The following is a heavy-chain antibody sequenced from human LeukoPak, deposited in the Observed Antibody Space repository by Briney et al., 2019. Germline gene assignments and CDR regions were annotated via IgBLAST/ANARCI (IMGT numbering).Heavy chain of an antibody. Sequence: GGSLRLSCAASGFTFSSSAMSWVRQAPGKGLEWVSTISNNGGYTYYADSVQGRFTISRDNSKSTLCLQMNSLKAEDTAVYYCAKQLGYCSDGSCYFPYWGQGTLVTVSS. CDR1: GFTFSSSA. D-gene: IGHD2-15*01. CDR2: ISNNGGYT. V-gene: IGHV3-23*01. CDR3: AKQLGYCSDGSCYFPY. J-gene: IGHJ4*02.